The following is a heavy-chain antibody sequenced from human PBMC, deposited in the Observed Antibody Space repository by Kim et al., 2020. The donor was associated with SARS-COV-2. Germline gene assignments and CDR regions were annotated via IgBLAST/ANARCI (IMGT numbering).Heavy chain of an antibody. Sequence: GGSLRLSCAASGFTVSSNYMSWVRQAPGKGLEWVSVIYSGGSTYYADSVKGRFTISRDNSKNTLYLQMNSLRAEDTAVYYCARFTHGNFFSYVIDDWGQGTLVTVSS. J-gene: IGHJ4*02. CDR2: IYSGGST. CDR3: ARFTHGNFFSYVIDD. D-gene: IGHD3-16*01. V-gene: IGHV3-53*01. CDR1: GFTVSSNY.